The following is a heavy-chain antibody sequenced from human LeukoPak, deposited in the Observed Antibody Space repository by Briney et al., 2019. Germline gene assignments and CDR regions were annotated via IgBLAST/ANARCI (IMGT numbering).Heavy chain of an antibody. CDR1: GASISSSNYY. Sequence: KPSETLSLTCTASGASISSSNYYWGWIRQPPGKGLEWIGSIYYGGSTYYNPSLKSRVSMSVDTSKDQLSLNLRSVIAADTAVYYCARHSSGWYSFEYWGQGTLVTVFS. CDR2: IYYGGST. V-gene: IGHV4-39*01. CDR3: ARHSSGWYSFEY. D-gene: IGHD6-19*01. J-gene: IGHJ4*02.